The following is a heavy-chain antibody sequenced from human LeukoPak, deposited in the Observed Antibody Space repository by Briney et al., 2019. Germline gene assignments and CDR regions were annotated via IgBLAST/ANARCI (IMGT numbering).Heavy chain of an antibody. CDR1: GGSISSSSYC. CDR2: IYYSGST. V-gene: IGHV4-39*01. Sequence: SETLSLTCTVSGGSISSSSYCWGWIRQPPGKGLEWIGSIYYSGSTYYNPSLKSRVTISVDTSKNQFSLKLSSVTAADTAVYYCATSPARCSGGSCYYYYYGMDVWGQGTTVTVSS. D-gene: IGHD2-15*01. J-gene: IGHJ6*02. CDR3: ATSPARCSGGSCYYYYYGMDV.